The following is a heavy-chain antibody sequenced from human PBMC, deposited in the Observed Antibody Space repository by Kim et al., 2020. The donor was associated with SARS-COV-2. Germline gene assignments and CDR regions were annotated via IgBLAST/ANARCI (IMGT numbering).Heavy chain of an antibody. D-gene: IGHD3-3*01. J-gene: IGHJ5*02. Sequence: SETLSLTCTVSGGSISSSSYYWGWIRQPPGKGLEWIGSIYYSGSTYYNPSLKSRVTISVDTSKNQFSLKLSSVTAADTAVYYCARQARECRVRVNWFDPWGQGTLVTVPS. CDR1: GGSISSSSYY. CDR2: IYYSGST. CDR3: ARQARECRVRVNWFDP. V-gene: IGHV4-39*01.